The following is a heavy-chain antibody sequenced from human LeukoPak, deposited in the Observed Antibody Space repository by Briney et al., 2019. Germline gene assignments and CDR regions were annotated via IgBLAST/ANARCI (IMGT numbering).Heavy chain of an antibody. V-gene: IGHV3-30*18. CDR2: ISYDGSNK. J-gene: IGHJ4*02. D-gene: IGHD6-19*01. CDR1: GFTFSSYG. Sequence: GGSLRLSCAASGFTFSSYGMHWVRQAPGKGLEWVAVISYDGSNKYYADSVKGRFTISRDNSKNTLYLQMNSLRAEDTAVYYCAKTNAYQWLALSYFDYWGQGTLVTVSS. CDR3: AKTNAYQWLALSYFDY.